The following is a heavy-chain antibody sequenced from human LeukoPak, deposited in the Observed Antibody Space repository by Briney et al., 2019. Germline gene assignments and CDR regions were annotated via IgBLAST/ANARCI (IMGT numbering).Heavy chain of an antibody. V-gene: IGHV1-2*02. J-gene: IGHJ3*02. CDR1: GYTFTDYY. D-gene: IGHD7-27*01. Sequence: ASVKVSCKASGYTFTDYYMHWVRQAPGQGLEWMGWINPNSGGTNYAQKFQGRVTMTRDTSIGTAYMELSRLRSDDSAMYYCARLLTGDRYAFDIWSQGTMVIVSS. CDR3: ARLLTGDRYAFDI. CDR2: INPNSGGT.